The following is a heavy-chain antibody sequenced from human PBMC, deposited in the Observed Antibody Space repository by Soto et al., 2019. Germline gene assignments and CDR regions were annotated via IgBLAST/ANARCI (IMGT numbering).Heavy chain of an antibody. CDR2: IYYSGST. Sequence: SETLSLTCTVSGGSISSYYWSWIRQPPGKGLEWIGHIYYSGSTNYNPSLKSRVTISVDTSKNQFSLKLTSVTAADTAVYYCARRYGGNFDYWGQGTLVTVSS. D-gene: IGHD1-26*01. J-gene: IGHJ4*02. CDR1: GGSISSYY. V-gene: IGHV4-59*01. CDR3: ARRYGGNFDY.